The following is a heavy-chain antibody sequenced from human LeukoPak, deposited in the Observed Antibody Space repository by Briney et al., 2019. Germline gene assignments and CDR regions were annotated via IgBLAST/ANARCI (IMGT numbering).Heavy chain of an antibody. Sequence: GVSLRLSCAASRFTFSNAWMSWVRQAPGKGLEWVGRIKSKTDGGATDYAAPVKGRFTISRDDSQNMLYLQMSSLKTEDTAMYYCTTRVTGDFGSYFDCWGQGTLVTVSS. J-gene: IGHJ4*02. V-gene: IGHV3-15*01. D-gene: IGHD7-27*01. CDR1: RFTFSNAW. CDR2: IKSKTDGGAT. CDR3: TTRVTGDFGSYFDC.